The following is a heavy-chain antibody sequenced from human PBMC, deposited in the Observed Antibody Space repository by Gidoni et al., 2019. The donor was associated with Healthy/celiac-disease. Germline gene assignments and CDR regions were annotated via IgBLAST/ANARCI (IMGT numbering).Heavy chain of an antibody. CDR2: IWYDGSNK. J-gene: IGHJ6*02. Sequence: QVQLVESGGGVVQPGRSLRLSCAASGFTFSSYGMHWARQAPGKGLEWVAVIWYDGSNKYYADSVKGRFTISRDNSKNTLYLQMNSLRAEDTAVYYCARAEYCTNGVCYDDYYYYYGMDVWGQGTTVTVSS. V-gene: IGHV3-33*01. D-gene: IGHD2-8*01. CDR1: GFTFSSYG. CDR3: ARAEYCTNGVCYDDYYYYYGMDV.